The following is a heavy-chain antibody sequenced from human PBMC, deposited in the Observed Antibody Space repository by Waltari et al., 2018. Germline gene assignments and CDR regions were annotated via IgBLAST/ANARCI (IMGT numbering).Heavy chain of an antibody. CDR2: ASFDGSTT. V-gene: IGHV3-30*18. Sequence: QVQLVESGGGVVQPGMSMRLSCAASGFSTSNFGMHWVRQAPGKGLEWVALASFDGSTTYYADSVRGRFTISRDNSKNTLYLDINTLRVDDTAIYYCAKDAFGNTYLDHWGQGTLVTVSS. CDR1: GFSTSNFG. CDR3: AKDAFGNTYLDH. D-gene: IGHD3-10*01. J-gene: IGHJ5*02.